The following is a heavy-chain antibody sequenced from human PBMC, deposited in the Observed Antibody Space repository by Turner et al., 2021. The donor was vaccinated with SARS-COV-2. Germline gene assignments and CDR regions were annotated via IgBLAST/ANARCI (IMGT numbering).Heavy chain of an antibody. CDR2: ISYDGSNK. Sequence: QVQLVESGGGGVRPGGPLRLSCAPSAFTFSSYAMHWVRQAPGKGLEWVALISYDGSNKYYADSVKGRFTISRDNSKNTLYLQMNSLRAEDTAVYYCARGRVGNYYYGMDVWGQGTTVTVSS. J-gene: IGHJ6*02. CDR1: AFTFSSYA. CDR3: ARGRVGNYYYGMDV. V-gene: IGHV3-30-3*01.